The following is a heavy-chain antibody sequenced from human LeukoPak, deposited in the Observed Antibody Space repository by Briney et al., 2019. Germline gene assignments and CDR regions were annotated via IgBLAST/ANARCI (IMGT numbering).Heavy chain of an antibody. CDR2: IIPIFGTA. J-gene: IGHJ4*02. Sequence: ASVKVSCKASGGTFSSYAISWVRQAPGQGLEWMGGIIPIFGTANYAQKFQGRDTITADESTSTAYMELSSLRSEDTAVYYCARDLGLGYYYDIWGQGTLVTVSS. CDR3: ARDLGLGYYYDI. D-gene: IGHD3-16*01. CDR1: GGTFSSYA. V-gene: IGHV1-69*13.